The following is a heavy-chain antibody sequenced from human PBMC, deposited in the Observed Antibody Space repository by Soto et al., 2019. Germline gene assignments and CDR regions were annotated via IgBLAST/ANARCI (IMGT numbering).Heavy chain of an antibody. CDR2: SRNKPKRYTT. V-gene: IGHV3-72*01. CDR3: ARISAAASNAFDI. Sequence: PGGSLRLSCAASGFTFSSYGMHWVRQAPGKGLEWVGRSRNKPKRYTTEYAASVKGRFTISRDDSKNSLYLQMNSLKTEDTALYYCARISAAASNAFDIWGQGTMVTVSS. CDR1: GFTFSSYG. D-gene: IGHD6-13*01. J-gene: IGHJ3*02.